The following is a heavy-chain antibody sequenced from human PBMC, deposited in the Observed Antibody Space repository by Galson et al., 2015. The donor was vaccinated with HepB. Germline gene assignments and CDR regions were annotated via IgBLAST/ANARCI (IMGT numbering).Heavy chain of an antibody. CDR1: GFTFSNYA. V-gene: IGHV3-23*01. J-gene: IGHJ3*02. D-gene: IGHD2-21*02. CDR2: IIGNGGTA. Sequence: SLRLSCAASGFTFSNYAMTWVRQAPGKGLEWVSVIIGNGGTAYYADFVKGRFTISRDNSKNTLFLQMNSLRAEDTAVYSCARRCGGDCHDAYDIWGQGTMVTVSS. CDR3: ARRCGGDCHDAYDI.